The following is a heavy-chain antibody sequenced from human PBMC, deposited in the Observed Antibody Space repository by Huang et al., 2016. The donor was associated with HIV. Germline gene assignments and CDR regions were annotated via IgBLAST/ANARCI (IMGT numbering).Heavy chain of an antibody. CDR1: DYTLTELS. Sequence: QVQLVQSRAEVKKPGASVKVSCKVSDYTLTELSIPWVRQPPGKGLEWMGVFVPEIGETIYEQKCQGRVTMTEDTSTETAFMELSGLRPEDTAVYYGATGFDVFFDFWGQGTLVTVSS. J-gene: IGHJ4*02. CDR2: FVPEIGET. V-gene: IGHV1-24*01. CDR3: ATGFDVFFDF. D-gene: IGHD3-9*01.